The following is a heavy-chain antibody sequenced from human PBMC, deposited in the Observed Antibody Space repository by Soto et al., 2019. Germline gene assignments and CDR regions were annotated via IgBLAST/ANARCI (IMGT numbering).Heavy chain of an antibody. CDR2: IKGDGSEK. CDR3: GRDEVRNGVGV. J-gene: IGHJ6*02. Sequence: PGGSLRLSCVASGFTFSTFWMSWVRQAPGKGLEWVANIKGDGSEKRYVDSVKGRLTISRDNAKNLVYLQMNSLRVEDTALYYCGRDEVRNGVGVWGQGXMVTVYS. CDR1: GFTFSTFW. V-gene: IGHV3-7*01.